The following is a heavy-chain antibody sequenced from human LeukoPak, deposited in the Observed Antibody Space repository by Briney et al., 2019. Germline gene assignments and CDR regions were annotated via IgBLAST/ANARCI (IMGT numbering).Heavy chain of an antibody. D-gene: IGHD3-10*01. Sequence: GGSLRLSCAASGFTFSSYNMTWVRQAPGKGLEWVSAISGTGGSTYYADSVKGRFTISRDNSKNTLYLQMNSLRADDTAAYYCAKGLGSGVRGTFDYWGQGTLVPVSS. CDR1: GFTFSSYN. CDR2: ISGTGGST. J-gene: IGHJ4*02. CDR3: AKGLGSGVRGTFDY. V-gene: IGHV3-23*01.